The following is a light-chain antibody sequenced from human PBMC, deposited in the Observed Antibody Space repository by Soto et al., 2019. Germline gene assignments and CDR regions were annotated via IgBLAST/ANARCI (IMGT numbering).Light chain of an antibody. Sequence: QSALTQPASVSGSPGQSITISCAGTRDDIGPYDYVSWYQQHPRNSPKLLVYEVTHRPSGVSDRFSGSKSGNTASLTISGLQAEDEADYYCNSYTNSSAVVFGGGTKVTVL. CDR3: NSYTNSSAVV. CDR2: EVT. CDR1: RDDIGPYDY. V-gene: IGLV2-14*01. J-gene: IGLJ2*01.